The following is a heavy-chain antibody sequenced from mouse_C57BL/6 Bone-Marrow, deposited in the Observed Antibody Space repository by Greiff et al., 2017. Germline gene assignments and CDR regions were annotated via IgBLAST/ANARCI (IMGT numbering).Heavy chain of an antibody. D-gene: IGHD2-1*01. CDR2: IDPEIGDT. J-gene: IGHJ2*01. CDR1: GFNIKDDY. V-gene: IGHV14-4*01. Sequence: EVQLQQSGAELVRPGASVKLSCTASGFNIKDDYIHWVKQRPEQGLEWIGWIDPEIGDTEYASKFQGKATITSDTASNTAYLQLSSLTYEDTAVYYCSSLDGNYFDIWGQGTPLTVAS. CDR3: SSLDGNYFDI.